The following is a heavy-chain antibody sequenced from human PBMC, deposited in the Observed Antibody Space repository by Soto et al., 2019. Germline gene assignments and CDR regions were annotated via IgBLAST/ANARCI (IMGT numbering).Heavy chain of an antibody. D-gene: IGHD3-22*01. CDR1: GFTFNSYA. CDR3: AKDSNGDYYVRGGYCRHRDDY. Sequence: EVQLLESRGGLVQPGGSLRLSCAASGFTFNSYAMSWVRQAPGKGLEWVSAITGGGGGTYYANSVKGRFTISRDNSKNTLYLQLTSLRAEDPAVYYCAKDSNGDYYVRGGYCRHRDDYWGQGTLVTVSS. CDR2: ITGGGGGT. V-gene: IGHV3-23*01. J-gene: IGHJ4*02.